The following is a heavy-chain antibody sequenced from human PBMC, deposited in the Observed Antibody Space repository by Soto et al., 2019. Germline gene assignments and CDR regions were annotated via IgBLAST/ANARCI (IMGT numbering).Heavy chain of an antibody. D-gene: IGHD6-25*01. Sequence: EVQLLESGGGLVQPGGSLRLSCAASGFTFSSYAMSWVRQSPGKGLEWVSAISGSGGSTYHADSVKGRFTISRDNSKNTLCLQMSSLRVEDTAVYYCAKGSASGSPYYFDYWRQGILVTVSS. V-gene: IGHV3-23*01. CDR1: GFTFSSYA. J-gene: IGHJ4*02. CDR2: ISGSGGST. CDR3: AKGSASGSPYYFDY.